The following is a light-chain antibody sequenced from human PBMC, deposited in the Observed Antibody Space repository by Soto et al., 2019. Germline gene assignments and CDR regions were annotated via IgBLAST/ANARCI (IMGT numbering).Light chain of an antibody. Sequence: EIVLTQSPGTLSLSPGERATLSCRASQSVSSSYLAWYQQKPGQAPRLLIYGASNRATGIPDRFSGSESGTDFTLTISRLEPEDFAVYYCQQYGNLPRTFGQGTKVEIK. V-gene: IGKV3-20*01. CDR2: GAS. CDR3: QQYGNLPRT. J-gene: IGKJ1*01. CDR1: QSVSSSY.